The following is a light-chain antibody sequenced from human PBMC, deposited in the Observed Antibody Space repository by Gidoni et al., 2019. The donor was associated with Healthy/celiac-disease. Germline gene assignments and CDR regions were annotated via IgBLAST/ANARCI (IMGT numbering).Light chain of an antibody. CDR2: QDS. Sequence: SYELTQPPPVSVSPGQTASITCSGDKLGDKYACWYQQKPGHSPVLVIYQDSKRPSGIPERFSGSNSGNTATLTISGTQAMDEADYYCQAWDSSPYVVFGGGTKLTVL. CDR3: QAWDSSPYVV. V-gene: IGLV3-1*01. J-gene: IGLJ2*01. CDR1: KLGDKY.